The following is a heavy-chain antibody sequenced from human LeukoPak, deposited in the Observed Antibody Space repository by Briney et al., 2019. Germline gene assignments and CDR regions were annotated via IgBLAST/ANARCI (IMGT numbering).Heavy chain of an antibody. CDR2: IWYDGSNK. Sequence: GGSLRLSCAASGFTFSSYGMHWVRQAPGKGLEWVAVIWYDGSNKYYADSVKVRFTISRDNSKNTLYLQMNSLRAEDTAVYYCAKDRGYSYGLDYWGQGTLVTVSS. CDR1: GFTFSSYG. CDR3: AKDRGYSYGLDY. D-gene: IGHD5-18*01. V-gene: IGHV3-33*06. J-gene: IGHJ4*02.